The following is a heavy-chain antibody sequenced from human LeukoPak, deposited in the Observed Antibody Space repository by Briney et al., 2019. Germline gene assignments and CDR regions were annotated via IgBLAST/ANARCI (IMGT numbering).Heavy chain of an antibody. D-gene: IGHD3-16*01. V-gene: IGHV6-1*01. CDR2: TYFMSRWIH. Sequence: SQTLALTCAISGDSVSNSIATWDWIRQSPSGGLEWLGRTYFMSRWIHDYADSVKSRIVIDADTSKNQFSLLLKSMRPDDTAVYYCARRGDGNYYYDYWGQGTLVTVSS. CDR3: ARRGDGNYYYDY. CDR1: GDSVSNSIAT. J-gene: IGHJ4*02.